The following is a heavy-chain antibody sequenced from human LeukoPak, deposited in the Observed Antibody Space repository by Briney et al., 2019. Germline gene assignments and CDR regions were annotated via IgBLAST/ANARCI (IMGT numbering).Heavy chain of an antibody. J-gene: IGHJ4*02. CDR3: AKDRSVAVTNTDGYFDY. Sequence: GGSLRLSCAASGFTFGNDAMNWVRRAPGKGLEWVSGINDAGDRTYYAASVKGRFTISRDNSKNTLYLQMNSLRAEDTAIYFCAKDRSVAVTNTDGYFDYWGQGTLVTVSS. CDR2: INDAGDRT. CDR1: GFTFGNDA. V-gene: IGHV3-23*01. D-gene: IGHD6-19*01.